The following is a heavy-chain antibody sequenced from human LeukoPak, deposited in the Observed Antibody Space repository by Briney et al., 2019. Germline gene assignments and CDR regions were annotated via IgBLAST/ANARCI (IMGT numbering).Heavy chain of an antibody. D-gene: IGHD2-2*01. CDR3: AREGVVVPAATLYYYYYYMDV. CDR1: GGSISSSSYY. V-gene: IGHV4-39*07. J-gene: IGHJ6*03. Sequence: SETLSLTCTVSGGSISSSSYYWGWIRQPPGKGLEWIGSIYYSGSTYYNPSLKSRVTIAVDTSKNQFSLKLSSVTAADTAVYYCAREGVVVPAATLYYYYYYMDVWGRGTTVTISS. CDR2: IYYSGST.